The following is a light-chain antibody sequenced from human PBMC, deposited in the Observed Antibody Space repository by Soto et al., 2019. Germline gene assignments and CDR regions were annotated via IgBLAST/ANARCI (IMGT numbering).Light chain of an antibody. CDR3: YSYAGSYTWV. CDR2: EVN. V-gene: IGLV2-8*01. CDR1: SSDVGGYNY. Sequence: QSVLTQPPSASGSPGQSVTISCTGTSSDVGGYNYVSWYQQHPGKAPKLMIYEVNKRPSGVPDRFSGSKSGNTASLTVSGLQAEDEADYYCYSYAGSYTWVFGGGTKLTVL. J-gene: IGLJ3*02.